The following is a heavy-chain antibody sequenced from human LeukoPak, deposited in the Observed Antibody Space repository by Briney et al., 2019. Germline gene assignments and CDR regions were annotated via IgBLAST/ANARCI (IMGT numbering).Heavy chain of an antibody. D-gene: IGHD3-10*01. J-gene: IGHJ4*02. CDR1: GGSISSGGYS. Sequence: SETLSLTCAVSGGSISSGGYSWSWIRQPPGKGLEWIGYIYHSGSTYYNPSLKSRVTISVDRSKNQFSLKLNSVTAADTAVYYCARRSRRYDSRNGFDYWGQGTLVTVSS. CDR3: ARRSRRYDSRNGFDY. V-gene: IGHV4-30-2*01. CDR2: IYHSGST.